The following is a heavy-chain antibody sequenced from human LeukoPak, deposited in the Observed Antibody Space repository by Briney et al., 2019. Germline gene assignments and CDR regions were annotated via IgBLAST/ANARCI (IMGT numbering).Heavy chain of an antibody. Sequence: ASVKVSCKASGYTFTDYHMHWVQQAPGKGLEWMGRVDPKDGETIYAEKFQGRVTITADTSTDTAYMVMSSLRSEDTAVYYCATGPITPFGYWGQGTLVTFSS. J-gene: IGHJ4*02. V-gene: IGHV1-69-2*01. CDR3: ATGPITPFGY. CDR2: VDPKDGET. CDR1: GYTFTDYH. D-gene: IGHD3-16*01.